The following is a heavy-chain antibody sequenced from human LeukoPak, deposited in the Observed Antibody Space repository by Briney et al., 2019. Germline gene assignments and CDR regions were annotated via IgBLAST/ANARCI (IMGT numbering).Heavy chain of an antibody. J-gene: IGHJ5*02. D-gene: IGHD3-10*01. Sequence: PGGSLRLSCAASGFTFSSYSMNWVRQAPGKGLEWVSGISGSGGSSFYADSVKGRFTISRDNSKNTLYLQMNSLRAEDTAVYYCAKESALWFGELNFPHIYFDPWGQGTLVIVSS. CDR3: AKESALWFGELNFPHIYFDP. CDR1: GFTFSSYS. V-gene: IGHV3-23*01. CDR2: ISGSGGSS.